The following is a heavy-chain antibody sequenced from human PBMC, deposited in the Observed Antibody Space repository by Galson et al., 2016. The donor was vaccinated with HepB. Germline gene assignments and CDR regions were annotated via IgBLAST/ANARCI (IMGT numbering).Heavy chain of an antibody. CDR3: AGDILWFGELTRVYYFDY. Sequence: SLRLSCAASGFTFSSYSMNWVRQAPGKGLEWVSSISSSSSYIHYADSVKGRFTISRDHAKNSLYLQMNSLRAEDTAVYYCAGDILWFGELTRVYYFDYWGQGTLVTVSS. J-gene: IGHJ4*02. D-gene: IGHD3-10*01. V-gene: IGHV3-21*01. CDR2: ISSSSSYI. CDR1: GFTFSSYS.